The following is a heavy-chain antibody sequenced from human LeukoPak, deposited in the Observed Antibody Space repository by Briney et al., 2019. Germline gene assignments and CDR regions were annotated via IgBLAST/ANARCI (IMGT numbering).Heavy chain of an antibody. D-gene: IGHD3-22*01. Sequence: GASVKVSCKASGYTFTSYYMHWVRQAPGQGLEWMGWINPNSGGTNYAQKFQGRVTMTRDTSISTAYMELSRLRSDDTAVYYCARDKHPHYYYDSSGYCDYWGQGTLVTVSS. V-gene: IGHV1-2*02. CDR3: ARDKHPHYYYDSSGYCDY. CDR2: INPNSGGT. J-gene: IGHJ4*02. CDR1: GYTFTSYY.